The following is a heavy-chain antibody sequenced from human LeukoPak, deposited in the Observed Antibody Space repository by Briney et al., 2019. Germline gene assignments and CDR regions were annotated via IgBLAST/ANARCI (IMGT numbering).Heavy chain of an antibody. CDR2: ISSSSSSYI. CDR3: AHLPSSGTGIVDY. V-gene: IGHV3-21*01. Sequence: PGGSLRLSCAASGFTFSSYSMNWVRQAPGKGLEWVSSISSSSSSYIYYADSVKGRFTISRDNAKNSLYLQMNSLRAEDTAVYYCAHLPSSGTGIVDYWGQGTLVTVSS. J-gene: IGHJ4*02. D-gene: IGHD3-10*01. CDR1: GFTFSSYS.